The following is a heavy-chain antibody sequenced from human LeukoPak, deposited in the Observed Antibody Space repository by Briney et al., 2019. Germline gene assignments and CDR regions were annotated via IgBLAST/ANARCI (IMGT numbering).Heavy chain of an antibody. CDR1: GYSISSGYY. V-gene: IGHV4-38-2*02. CDR3: ARQTGSGLFILP. CDR2: IYHSGST. Sequence: RTSETLSLTCTVSGYSISSGYYWGWIRQPPGKGLEWIGSIYHSGSTYYNPSLKSQVSISIDTSKNQFSLKLTSVTAADTAVYYCARQTGSGLFILPGGQGTLVTVSS. D-gene: IGHD3/OR15-3a*01. J-gene: IGHJ4*02.